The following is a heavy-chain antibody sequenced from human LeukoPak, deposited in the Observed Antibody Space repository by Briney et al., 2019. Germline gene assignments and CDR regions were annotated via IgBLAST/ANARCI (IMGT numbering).Heavy chain of an antibody. J-gene: IGHJ2*01. D-gene: IGHD2-15*01. Sequence: GESLRLSCEASGFTFSNAWMSWVSHAPGKGLEWVGRIRRKTDGGTTDHAAPVKGRFTISRDDSKNTLYLEMNSLKTEDTAVYYCATDLDYSGYFDLWGRGVLVTVSS. CDR1: GFTFSNAW. CDR3: ATDLDYSGYFDL. CDR2: IRRKTDGGTT. V-gene: IGHV3-15*01.